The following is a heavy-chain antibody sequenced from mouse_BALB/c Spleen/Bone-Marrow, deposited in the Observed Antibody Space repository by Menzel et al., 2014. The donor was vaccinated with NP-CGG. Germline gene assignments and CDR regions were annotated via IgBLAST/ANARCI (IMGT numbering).Heavy chain of an antibody. CDR2: IDPSDSET. CDR3: ARALGDGYYYAMDY. Sequence: VQLQQSGAELVKSGAPVKLSCKASGYTFTSYWMNWVKQRPGRGLEWIGRIDPSDSETHYNQKFKDKATLTVDKSSSTAYIQLSSLTSEDSAVYYCARALGDGYYYAMDYWGQGTSVTVSS. D-gene: IGHD2-3*01. J-gene: IGHJ4*01. V-gene: IGHV1-69*02. CDR1: GYTFTSYW.